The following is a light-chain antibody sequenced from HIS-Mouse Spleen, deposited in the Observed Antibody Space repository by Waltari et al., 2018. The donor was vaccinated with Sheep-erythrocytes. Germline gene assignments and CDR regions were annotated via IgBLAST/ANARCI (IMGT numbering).Light chain of an antibody. V-gene: IGKV4-1*01. CDR3: QQYYSTLT. CDR2: WAS. CDR1: QSVLYSSNNKSY. J-gene: IGKJ4*01. Sequence: DIVMTQSPDSLAVSLGERVTINCKHSQSVLYSSNNKSYLAWYQQKPGQPPKLLIYWASTRESGVPDRFSGSGSGTDFTLTISSLQAEDVAVYYCQQYYSTLTFGGGTKVEIK.